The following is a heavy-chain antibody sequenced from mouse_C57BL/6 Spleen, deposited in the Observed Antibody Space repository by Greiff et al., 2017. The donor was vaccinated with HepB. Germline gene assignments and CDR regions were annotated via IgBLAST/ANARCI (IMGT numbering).Heavy chain of an antibody. V-gene: IGHV6-3*01. CDR1: GFTFSNYW. CDR2: IRLKSDNYAT. CDR3: TAWGYAMDY. J-gene: IGHJ4*01. Sequence: EVKVVESGGGLVQPGGSMKLSCVASGFTFSNYWMNWVRQSPEKGLEWVAQIRLKSDNYATHYAESVKGRFTISRDDSKSSVYLQMNNLRAEDTGIYYCTAWGYAMDYWGQGTSVTVSS. D-gene: IGHD4-1*01.